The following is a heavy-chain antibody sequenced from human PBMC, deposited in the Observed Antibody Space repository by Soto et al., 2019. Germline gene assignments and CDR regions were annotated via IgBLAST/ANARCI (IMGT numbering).Heavy chain of an antibody. D-gene: IGHD4-17*01. Sequence: QLQLQESGSRLVKSSETLSLTCAVSGDTISTGGYSWAWIRQPPGKPLEWIGHTYHSRNPYYYPYPKSRLIISVDRSKTQFSPKLSSVTAADTAVDYCASETYGDYDGYCDPWGQGTRVTVSS. CDR1: GDTISTGGYS. V-gene: IGHV4-30-2*01. J-gene: IGHJ5*02. CDR2: TYHSRNP. CDR3: ASETYGDYDGYCDP.